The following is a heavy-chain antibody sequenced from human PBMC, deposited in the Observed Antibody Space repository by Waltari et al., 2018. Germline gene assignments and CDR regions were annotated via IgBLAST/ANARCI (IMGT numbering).Heavy chain of an antibody. CDR1: GYSISSGYY. D-gene: IGHD1-26*01. CDR2: IYHSGST. Sequence: QVQLQESGPGLVKPSETRSRTCAVEGYSISSGYYWGWIRQPPEKGLEWIGSIYHSGSTYYNPSLKSRVTISIDTSKNQFSLRLSSVTAADTAVYYCARAHSGSYSYVNWFDPWGQGTLVTVSS. CDR3: ARAHSGSYSYVNWFDP. J-gene: IGHJ5*02. V-gene: IGHV4-38-2*01.